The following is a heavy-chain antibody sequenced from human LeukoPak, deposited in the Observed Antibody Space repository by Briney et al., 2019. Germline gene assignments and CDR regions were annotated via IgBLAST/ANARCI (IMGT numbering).Heavy chain of an antibody. J-gene: IGHJ3*02. Sequence: PSETLSLTCTVSGGSISSYYWSWIRQPPGKGLEWIGSINYSGSTYYNPSLKSRVTISVDTSKNQFSLKLSSVTAADTAVYHCARLGLAAPPGAFDIWGQGTMVTVSS. V-gene: IGHV4-59*05. CDR3: ARLGLAAPPGAFDI. CDR1: GGSISSYY. D-gene: IGHD6-13*01. CDR2: INYSGST.